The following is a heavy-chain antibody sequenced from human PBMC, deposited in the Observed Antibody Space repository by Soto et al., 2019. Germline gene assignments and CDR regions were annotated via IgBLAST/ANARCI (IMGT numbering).Heavy chain of an antibody. Sequence: EMQLEESGGGLVKPGGSLRLSCKASGFSVPGFSMIWIRQAPGKGLEWVSSISSNRKYIYYASSLQGRFTTSIDDGTNSLFLQMESLTVEDTAVYYCARGAVSFSSPYQNWFDPWGQGTLVTVSS. CDR1: GFSVPGFS. V-gene: IGHV3-21*02. D-gene: IGHD2-15*01. CDR2: ISSNRKYI. J-gene: IGHJ5*02. CDR3: ARGAVSFSSPYQNWFDP.